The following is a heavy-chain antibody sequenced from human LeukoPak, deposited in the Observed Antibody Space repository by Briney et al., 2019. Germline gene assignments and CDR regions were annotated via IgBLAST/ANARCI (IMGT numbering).Heavy chain of an antibody. V-gene: IGHV3-30-3*01. D-gene: IGHD3-3*01. Sequence: GRSLRLSCAASGFTFSGYAMHWVRQAPGKGLEWVAVISYDGSNKYYADSVKGRFTISRDNSKNTLYLQMNSLRAEDTAVYYCAREYDFWSGYLPPPLWGQGTLVTVSS. CDR2: ISYDGSNK. CDR3: AREYDFWSGYLPPPL. CDR1: GFTFSGYA. J-gene: IGHJ4*02.